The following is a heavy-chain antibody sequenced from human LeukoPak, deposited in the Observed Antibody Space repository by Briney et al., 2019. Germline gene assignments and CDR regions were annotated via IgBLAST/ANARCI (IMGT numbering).Heavy chain of an antibody. CDR2: ISSSGDNI. D-gene: IGHD5-12*01. J-gene: IGHJ4*02. V-gene: IGHV3-48*03. CDR3: ARVTDGGHDLAFGY. CDR1: GFTFSSYE. Sequence: PGGSLRLSCATSGFTFSSYEMNWVRQAPGKGLEWLSYISSSGDNIYYADSVKGRFTISRDDAKNSVYLQLNSLRAEDTAFYYCARVTDGGHDLAFGYWGQGTLVTVSS.